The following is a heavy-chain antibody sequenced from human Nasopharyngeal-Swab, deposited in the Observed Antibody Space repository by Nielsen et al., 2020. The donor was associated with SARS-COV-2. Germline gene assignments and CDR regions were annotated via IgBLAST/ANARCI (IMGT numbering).Heavy chain of an antibody. CDR1: GGTVSGVSISSYY. V-gene: IGHV4-61*01. J-gene: IGHJ4*02. CDR3: AREYYDILTGYSRFEY. D-gene: IGHD3-9*01. Sequence: SETLSLTCTVSGGTVSGVSISSYYWSSIRQPPGKGLEWIGYIHYSGSTNYNPSLKSRITISVDTSKNQFSLKLSSVTAADTAVYYCAREYYDILTGYSRFEYWGQGTLVTVSS. CDR2: IHYSGST.